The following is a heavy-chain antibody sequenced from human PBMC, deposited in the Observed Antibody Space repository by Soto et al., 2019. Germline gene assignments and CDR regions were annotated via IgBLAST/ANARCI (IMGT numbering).Heavy chain of an antibody. J-gene: IGHJ4*02. Sequence: GGSLRLSCVASGCNFSYNAMSWVRQAPGKWLQWVSTMSGSGEKTYYADSVKGRLTISSDRSQNTLYLQMASLRADDTAVYYCARLPGGTAPSPDYWRQGTMVPVSS. CDR3: ARLPGGTAPSPDY. CDR2: MSGSGEKT. D-gene: IGHD2-21*02. V-gene: IGHV3-23*01. CDR1: GCNFSYNA.